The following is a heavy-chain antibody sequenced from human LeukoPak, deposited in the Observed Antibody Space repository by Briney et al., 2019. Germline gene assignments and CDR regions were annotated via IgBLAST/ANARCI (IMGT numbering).Heavy chain of an antibody. Sequence: IPSETLSLTCAVYDGSFSGYYWSWIRQPPGKGLEWIGEINHSGSTNYNPSLKSRVTISLDTSKSQFSLKVRYVTAADTAVYYCARGLNDSWTGENYWGQETLVTVSS. CDR2: INHSGST. CDR3: ARGLNDSWTGENY. D-gene: IGHD3-3*01. CDR1: DGSFSGYY. J-gene: IGHJ4*02. V-gene: IGHV4-34*01.